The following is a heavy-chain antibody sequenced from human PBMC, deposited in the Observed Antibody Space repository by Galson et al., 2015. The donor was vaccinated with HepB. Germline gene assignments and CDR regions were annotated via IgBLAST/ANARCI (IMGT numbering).Heavy chain of an antibody. CDR1: GFNFRSYW. V-gene: IGHV3-7*03. J-gene: IGHJ4*02. D-gene: IGHD3-10*01. Sequence: SLRLSCAVSGFNFRSYWMSWVRQAPGKGLEWVANIKPDGSEKYYEDSVKGRFSTSRDNTQKSLYLQMNSLRAEDTAVYYCAGGYFWFGEGLSDYWGQGTLVTVSS. CDR3: AGGYFWFGEGLSDY. CDR2: IKPDGSEK.